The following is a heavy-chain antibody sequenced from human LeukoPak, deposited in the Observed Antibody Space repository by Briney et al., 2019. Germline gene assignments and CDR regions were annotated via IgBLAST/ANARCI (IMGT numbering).Heavy chain of an antibody. CDR2: MYFGGSS. J-gene: IGHJ4*02. CDR3: TRASRGYSHGFAEY. Sequence: PSETLSLTCTVSGGSISSYYWSWIRQPPGKGLEWIGYMYFGGSSNYNPSLKSRVTISVDTSKNQLSLNLNSVTAADTAVYYCTRASRGYSHGFAEYWGQGTLVTVSS. D-gene: IGHD5-18*01. V-gene: IGHV4-59*01. CDR1: GGSISSYY.